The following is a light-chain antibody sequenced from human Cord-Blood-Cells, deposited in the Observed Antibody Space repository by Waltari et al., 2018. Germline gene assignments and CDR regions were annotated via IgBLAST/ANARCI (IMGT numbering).Light chain of an antibody. CDR1: SSNIGSNY. V-gene: IGLV1-47*01. J-gene: IGLJ1*01. Sequence: QSVLTQPHSASGTPGQRVTISCSGSSSNIGSNYVYWYQQLPGTAPKLLIYRNNQRPSGVPDRFSGSKSGTSASLAISGLRSEDEADYYCAAWDDSLSGLVFGTGTKVTVL. CDR2: RNN. CDR3: AAWDDSLSGLV.